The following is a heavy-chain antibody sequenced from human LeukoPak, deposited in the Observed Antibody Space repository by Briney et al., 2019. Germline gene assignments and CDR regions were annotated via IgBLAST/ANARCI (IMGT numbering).Heavy chain of an antibody. J-gene: IGHJ4*02. V-gene: IGHV4-39*01. CDR1: GGSISSSSYY. D-gene: IGHD3-22*01. CDR2: IYYSGST. Sequence: SETLSLTCTVSGGSISSSSYYWGWIRQPPGKGLEWIGSIYYSGSTYYNPSLKSRVTISVDTSKNQFSLKLSSVTAADTAVYYCARHPKQPYYYNSSGYRAYYFDYWGQGTRVIVPS. CDR3: ARHPKQPYYYNSSGYRAYYFDY.